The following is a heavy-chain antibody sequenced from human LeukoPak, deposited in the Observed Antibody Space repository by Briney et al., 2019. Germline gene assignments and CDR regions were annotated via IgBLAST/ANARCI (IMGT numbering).Heavy chain of an antibody. D-gene: IGHD6-19*01. CDR1: GRSFSGYY. J-gene: IGHJ4*02. CDR2: INHSGST. CDR3: ARKRSRAVAAVDY. V-gene: IGHV4-34*01. Sequence: SETLSLTCAVYGRSFSGYYWSWIRQPPGKGLEWVGEINHSGSTNYNPSLKSRVTISVDPSKNQFSLKLSSVTAADTAVYYCARKRSRAVAAVDYWGQGTLVTVSS.